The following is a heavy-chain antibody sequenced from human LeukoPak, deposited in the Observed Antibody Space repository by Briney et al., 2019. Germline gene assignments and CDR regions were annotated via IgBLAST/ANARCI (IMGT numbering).Heavy chain of an antibody. CDR2: ISGSGGSR. CDR1: GFTFSS. Sequence: GGSLRLSCAASGFTFSSWVRQAPGKGLEWVSTISGSGGSRSYADSVKGRFTISRDNSKNTLYLQMNSLRAEDTAVYYCANGHYDFWSGYKYFDYWGQGTLVTVSS. CDR3: ANGHYDFWSGYKYFDY. J-gene: IGHJ4*02. D-gene: IGHD3-3*01. V-gene: IGHV3-23*01.